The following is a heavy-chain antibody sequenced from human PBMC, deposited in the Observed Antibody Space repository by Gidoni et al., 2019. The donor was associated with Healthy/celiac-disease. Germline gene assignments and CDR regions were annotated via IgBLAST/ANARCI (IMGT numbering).Heavy chain of an antibody. J-gene: IGHJ4*02. CDR2: IYPGDSDT. CDR3: ARHSSGWYDYVDY. CDR1: GYSFPSYW. D-gene: IGHD6-19*01. V-gene: IGHV5-51*01. Sequence: EVQLVQSGAEVKKPGESLKISCKGSGYSFPSYWIGWVRQMPGKGLEWMALIYPGDSDTRYSPSFQGKVTISADKSISTAYLQWSSLKASDTAMYYCARHSSGWYDYVDYWGQGTLVTVSS.